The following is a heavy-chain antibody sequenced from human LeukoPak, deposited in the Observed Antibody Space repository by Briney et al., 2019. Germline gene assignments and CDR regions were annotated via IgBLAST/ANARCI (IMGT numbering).Heavy chain of an antibody. CDR1: GGSISRYY. CDR3: ARIRGWEGSRYYYYYYMDV. Sequence: SETLSLTCTVSGGSISRYYWSWIRQPPGKGLEWIGYIYYSGSTSYNPSLKSRVTISLDTSKNQFSLKLTSVTAADTAVYYCARIRGWEGSRYYYYYYMDVWGKGTTVTVSS. V-gene: IGHV4-59*01. J-gene: IGHJ6*03. D-gene: IGHD1-26*01. CDR2: IYYSGST.